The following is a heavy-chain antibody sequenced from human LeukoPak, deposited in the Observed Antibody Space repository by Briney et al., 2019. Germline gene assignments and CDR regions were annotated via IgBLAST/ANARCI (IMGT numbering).Heavy chain of an antibody. CDR3: ARLSSGYHLPGYYFDY. CDR2: IYYSGST. D-gene: IGHD3-22*01. CDR1: GGSISSYNW. V-gene: IGHV4-4*02. J-gene: IGHJ4*02. Sequence: SETLSLTCAVSGGSISSYNWWSWVRQPPGKGLEWIGEIYYSGSTNYNPSLKSRVTISVDKSKNQFSLKLSSVTAADTAVYYCARLSSGYHLPGYYFDYWGQGTLVTVSS.